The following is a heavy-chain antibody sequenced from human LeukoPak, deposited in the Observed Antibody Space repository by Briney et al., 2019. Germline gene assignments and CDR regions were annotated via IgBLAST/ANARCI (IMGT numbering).Heavy chain of an antibody. J-gene: IGHJ4*02. CDR1: GFTFSSYW. CDR3: ARVRWGVAAYYFDY. Sequence: GGSLRLSCAASGFTFSSYWMHWVRQAPGKGLVWVSRINSDGSSTSYADSVKGRFTISRDNAKNTLYLQMNSLRAEDTVVYYCARVRWGVAAYYFDYWGQGTLVTVSS. V-gene: IGHV3-74*01. CDR2: INSDGSST. D-gene: IGHD3-16*01.